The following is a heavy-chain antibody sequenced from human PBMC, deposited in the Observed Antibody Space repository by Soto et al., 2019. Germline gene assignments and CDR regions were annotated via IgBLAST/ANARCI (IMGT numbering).Heavy chain of an antibody. D-gene: IGHD3-10*01. CDR2: IWYDGSNK. Sequence: HSYAAVEGNFGNFGGRRTSKKPGKGLEWVAVIWYDGSNKYYADSVKGRFTISRDNSKNTLYLQMNSLRAEDTAIYYYARDRLFRGAIPSFFDYWGQGNLVTVT. CDR3: ARDRLFRGAIPSFFDY. J-gene: IGHJ4*02. CDR1: EGNFGNFG. V-gene: IGHV3-33*08.